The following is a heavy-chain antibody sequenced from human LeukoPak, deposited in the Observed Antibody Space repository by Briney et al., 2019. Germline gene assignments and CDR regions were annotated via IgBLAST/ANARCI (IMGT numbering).Heavy chain of an antibody. CDR3: ARGVYYYGSGSYDY. CDR1: GGSFSGCY. D-gene: IGHD3-10*01. Sequence: PSETLSLTCAVYGGSFSGCYWSWIRQPPGKGLEWIGEINHSGGTNYNPSLKSRVTISVDTSKNQFSLKLSSVTAADTAVYYCARGVYYYGSGSYDYWGQGTLVTVSS. V-gene: IGHV4-34*01. CDR2: INHSGGT. J-gene: IGHJ4*02.